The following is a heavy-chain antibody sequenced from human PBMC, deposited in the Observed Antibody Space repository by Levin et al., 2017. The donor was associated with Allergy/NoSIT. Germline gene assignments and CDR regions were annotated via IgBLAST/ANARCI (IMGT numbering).Heavy chain of an antibody. CDR2: VFYSETP. CDR3: ARRRGPYKEAGLDY. J-gene: IGHJ4*02. Sequence: SETLSLTCTVSGGSISGNYWVWIRQPPGKRLEWIGWVFYSETPTYNPSLRSRVTISVDTSKNEFSLNLSSVTAADTAVYYCARRRGPYKEAGLDYWGQGTLVTVSS. CDR1: GGSISGNY. V-gene: IGHV4-59*01. D-gene: IGHD1-1*01.